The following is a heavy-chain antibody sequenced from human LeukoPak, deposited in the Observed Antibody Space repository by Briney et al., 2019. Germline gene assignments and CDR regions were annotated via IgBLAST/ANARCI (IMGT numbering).Heavy chain of an antibody. CDR3: ARNRIVAGDFDY. V-gene: IGHV4-59*08. Sequence: SETLSLTCTVSGGSVSSYYWSWIRQPPGKGLEWIGYIYYSGSTNYNPSLKSRVTISVDTSKNQFSLKLSSVTAADTAVYYCARNRIVAGDFDYWGQGTLVTVSS. J-gene: IGHJ4*02. D-gene: IGHD5-12*01. CDR1: GGSVSSYY. CDR2: IYYSGST.